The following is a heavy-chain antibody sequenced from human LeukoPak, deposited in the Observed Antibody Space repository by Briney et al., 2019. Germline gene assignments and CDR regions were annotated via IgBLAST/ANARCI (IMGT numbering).Heavy chain of an antibody. V-gene: IGHV3-30*18. Sequence: PGGSLRLTCAASGFTFSRYGMHWVRQAPGKGLEWVAVISYDGNNKYYADSVKGRFTISRDNSKNTLYLQMNGLRPEDTAVFYCAKGLGVGYCGDGSCYVYGMDVWGQGTTVTVSS. J-gene: IGHJ6*02. CDR3: AKGLGVGYCGDGSCYVYGMDV. CDR1: GFTFSRYG. CDR2: ISYDGNNK. D-gene: IGHD2-15*01.